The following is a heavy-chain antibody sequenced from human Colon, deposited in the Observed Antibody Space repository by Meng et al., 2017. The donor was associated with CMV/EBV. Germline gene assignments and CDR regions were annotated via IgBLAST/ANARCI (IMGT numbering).Heavy chain of an antibody. CDR3: ARPSDNGWYYFDS. Sequence: TVSGASISSSSLNWGWIRQPPGRGLEWIGSIHHSGNTYRNPSLWGRVSMSVDTSKNQFSLNLSSVTAADTSIYYCARPSDNGWYYFDSWGQGTLVTVSS. V-gene: IGHV4-39*01. CDR1: GASISSSSLN. D-gene: IGHD6-19*01. J-gene: IGHJ4*02. CDR2: IHHSGNT.